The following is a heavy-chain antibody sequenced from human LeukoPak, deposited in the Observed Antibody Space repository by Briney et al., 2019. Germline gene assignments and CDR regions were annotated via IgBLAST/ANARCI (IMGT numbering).Heavy chain of an antibody. CDR1: GFAVNRNY. V-gene: IGHV3-66*04. D-gene: IGHD4-23*01. J-gene: IGHJ4*02. CDR3: ARLRRYGGNCAFDY. Sequence: GGSLRLSCAASGFAVNRNYMTWVRQAPGKGLEWVSVFYSGGSTYYADSVKGRFTISRDNSKNTLYLQMNSLRAEDTAVYYCARLRRYGGNCAFDYWGQGTLVTVSS. CDR2: FYSGGST.